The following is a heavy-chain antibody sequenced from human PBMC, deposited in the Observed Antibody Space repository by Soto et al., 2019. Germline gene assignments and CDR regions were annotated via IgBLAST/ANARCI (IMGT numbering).Heavy chain of an antibody. J-gene: IGHJ4*02. CDR2: IYYSGST. CDR1: GGSISSGGYY. D-gene: IGHD3-22*01. CDR3: ARGYDSSGYYSSGS. V-gene: IGHV4-31*03. Sequence: SETLSLTCTVSGGSISSGGYYWSWIRQHPGKGLEWIGYIYYSGSTYYNPSLKSRVTISVDTSKNQFSLKLSSVTAADTAVYYCARGYDSSGYYSSGSWGQGTLGTVPQ.